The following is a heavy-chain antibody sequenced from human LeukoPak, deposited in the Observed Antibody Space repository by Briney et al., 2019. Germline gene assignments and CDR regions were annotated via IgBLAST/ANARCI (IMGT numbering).Heavy chain of an antibody. CDR1: GFAFSTYS. D-gene: IGHD1-1*01. Sequence: PGGSLRLSCAASGFAFSTYSMNWVRQAPGKGLEWVSYITGGSSTRYYADSVKGRFTISRDNANNSLYLQMNSLRAEDTAVYYCARDDRPGSYYYYDMDVWGQGTTVTVSS. CDR2: ITGGSSTR. J-gene: IGHJ6*02. V-gene: IGHV3-48*04. CDR3: ARDDRPGSYYYYDMDV.